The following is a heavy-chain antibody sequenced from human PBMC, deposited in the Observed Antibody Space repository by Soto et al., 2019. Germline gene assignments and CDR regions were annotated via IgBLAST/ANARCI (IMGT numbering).Heavy chain of an antibody. D-gene: IGHD5-18*01. CDR1: GGSISSYY. CDR3: ARDTTVGDSYGYYYSEYGMDV. J-gene: IGHJ6*02. V-gene: IGHV4-59*01. Sequence: SETLSLTCTVSGGSISSYYWSWIRQPQGKGLGWIGYIYYRGSTNYNPSLKSRVTISVDTSKNQFSLKLSSVTAADTAVYYCARDTTVGDSYGYYYSEYGMDVWGQGTTVTVSS. CDR2: IYYRGST.